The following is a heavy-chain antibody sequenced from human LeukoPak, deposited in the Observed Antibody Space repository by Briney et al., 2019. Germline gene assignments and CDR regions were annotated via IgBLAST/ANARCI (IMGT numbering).Heavy chain of an antibody. D-gene: IGHD5-24*01. CDR1: GGSISSGGYY. Sequence: SETLSLTCTVSGGSISSGGYYWSWIRQPPGKGLEWIGYIYHSGSTYYNPSLKSRVTISVDRSKNQFSLKLSSVTAADTAVYYCARGDRDGYKYGRDAFDIWGQGTMVTVSS. J-gene: IGHJ3*02. CDR2: IYHSGST. CDR3: ARGDRDGYKYGRDAFDI. V-gene: IGHV4-30-2*01.